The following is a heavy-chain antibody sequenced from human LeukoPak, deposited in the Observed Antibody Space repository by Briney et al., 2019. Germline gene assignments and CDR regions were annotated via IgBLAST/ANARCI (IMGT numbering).Heavy chain of an antibody. V-gene: IGHV3-23*01. J-gene: IGHJ1*01. D-gene: IGHD4-23*01. CDR1: EFPGFTFSGSA. CDR2: ISGSGAAT. Sequence: GALRLSCAASEFPGFTFSGSAMSWVRQAPGKGLECVSAISGSGAATFYADSVKGRFTISRDNSKNTLYLQMNSLKVEDTALYYCAKFSPYGGNSYWGQGTLVTVSS. CDR3: AKFSPYGGNSY.